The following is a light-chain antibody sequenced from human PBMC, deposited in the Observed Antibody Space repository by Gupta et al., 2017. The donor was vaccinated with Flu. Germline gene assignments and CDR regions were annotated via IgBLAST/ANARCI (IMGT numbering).Light chain of an antibody. CDR2: GKN. CDR3: NSRDSSGNHPWV. CDR1: SRRRYD. Sequence: SSELTPAPAVSVALGQRVRITGQGDSRRRYDASWYQQKQGQAPVLVIYGKNNRPSGIPERFSGSSSGNTASLNITGAQAEDEADYYGNSRDSSGNHPWVFGGGTKLTVL. J-gene: IGLJ3*02. V-gene: IGLV3-19*01.